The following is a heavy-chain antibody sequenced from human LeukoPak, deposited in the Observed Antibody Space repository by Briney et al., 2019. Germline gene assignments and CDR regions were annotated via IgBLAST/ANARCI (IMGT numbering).Heavy chain of an antibody. CDR2: IIPIFGTA. D-gene: IGHD3-16*01. CDR3: ARRGDLGYYFDY. J-gene: IGHJ4*02. Sequence: GASVKVSCKASGGTFSSYAISWVRQAPGQGLEWMGGIIPIFGTANYAQKFQGRVTITADESTSTAYMELSSLRSEDTAVYYCARRGDLGYYFDYWGQGTLVTVSS. V-gene: IGHV1-69*13. CDR1: GGTFSSYA.